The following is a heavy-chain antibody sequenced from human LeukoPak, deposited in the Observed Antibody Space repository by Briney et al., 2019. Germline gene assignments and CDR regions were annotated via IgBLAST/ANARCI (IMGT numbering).Heavy chain of an antibody. V-gene: IGHV4-61*02. J-gene: IGHJ5*02. CDR1: GASISSGNYY. Sequence: KASQTLSLTCTVSGASISSGNYYWSWIRQPAGMGLEWIGCIYTSGSTNYNPSLKSRVTISVDTSKNQFSLNLSSVTAADTAVYYCARQEIGLRSFDPWGQGTLVTVSS. CDR2: IYTSGST. CDR3: ARQEIGLRSFDP. D-gene: IGHD3/OR15-3a*01.